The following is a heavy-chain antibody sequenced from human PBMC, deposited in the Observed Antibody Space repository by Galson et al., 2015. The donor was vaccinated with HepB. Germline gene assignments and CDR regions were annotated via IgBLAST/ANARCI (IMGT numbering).Heavy chain of an antibody. J-gene: IGHJ3*02. V-gene: IGHV6-1*01. CDR2: TYHRSKWYN. CDR3: ARNTVDYYDSSGYYYQGYAFDI. D-gene: IGHD3-22*01. CDR1: GDSVSSNSAA. Sequence: CAISGDSVSSNSAAWNWIRQSPSRGLEWLGRTYHRSKWYNDYAVSVKSRITINPDTSKNQFSLQLNSVTPEDTAVYYCARNTVDYYDSSGYYYQGYAFDIWGQGTVVTVSS.